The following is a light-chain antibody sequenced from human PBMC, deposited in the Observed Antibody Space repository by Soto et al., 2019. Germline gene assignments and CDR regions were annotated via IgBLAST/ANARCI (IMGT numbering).Light chain of an antibody. V-gene: IGLV2-8*01. Sequence: QSVLTQPPSASGSPGQSVTISCTGTKSDIGVYDFVSWYQHHPGKAPRLIIYEVVQRPSGVPDRFSGSKSGNTASLTVSGLQAADEADYFCKSYAGSNTYVFGSGTKLTFL. CDR2: EVV. CDR3: KSYAGSNTYV. CDR1: KSDIGVYDF. J-gene: IGLJ1*01.